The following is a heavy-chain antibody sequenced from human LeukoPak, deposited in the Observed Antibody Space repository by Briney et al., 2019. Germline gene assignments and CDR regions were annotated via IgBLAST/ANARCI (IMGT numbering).Heavy chain of an antibody. J-gene: IGHJ3*02. CDR3: AKRALIGDYYAAFDI. CDR2: INPNSGGT. Sequence: ASVKVSCKASGYTFTGYYMHWVRQAPGQGLEWMGWINPNSGGTNYAQKFQGRVTMTRDTSISTAYMELSRLRSDDTAVYYCAKRALIGDYYAAFDIWGQGTMVTVSS. D-gene: IGHD3-10*01. CDR1: GYTFTGYY. V-gene: IGHV1-2*02.